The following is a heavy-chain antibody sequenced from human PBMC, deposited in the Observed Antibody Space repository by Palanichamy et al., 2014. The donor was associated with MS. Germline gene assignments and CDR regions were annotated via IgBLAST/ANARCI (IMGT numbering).Heavy chain of an antibody. CDR1: RGIFSSYG. V-gene: IGHV1-69*06. CDR2: IIPSMGAT. D-gene: IGHD6-19*01. J-gene: IGHJ5*01. Sequence: QVQLVQSGAEVKKPGSSVKVSCKASRGIFSSYGISWVRQAPGQGLEWMGRIIPSMGATKYAPRLQGRVTITADKSTSTAYLDLSSLKLDDTAVYYCAKDSSGWCDSWGQGTLVTVSS. CDR3: AKDSSGWCDS.